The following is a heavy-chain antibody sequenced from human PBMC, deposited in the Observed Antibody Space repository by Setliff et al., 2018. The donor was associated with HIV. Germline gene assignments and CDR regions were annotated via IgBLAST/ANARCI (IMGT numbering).Heavy chain of an antibody. Sequence: ASVKVSCKASGYTFTNYDINWVRQATGQGLEWMGWMNPNSGNTGYAQKFQGRVTFTRNTSKGTAYMELSSLRSDDTAVYYCARQHSQTSGSYYIVYNHWGQGTVVTVSS. V-gene: IGHV1-8*03. CDR3: ARQHSQTSGSYYIVYNH. D-gene: IGHD3-10*01. J-gene: IGHJ4*02. CDR2: MNPNSGNT. CDR1: GYTFTNYD.